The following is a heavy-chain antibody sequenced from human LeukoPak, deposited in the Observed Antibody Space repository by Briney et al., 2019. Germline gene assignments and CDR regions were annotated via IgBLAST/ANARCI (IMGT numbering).Heavy chain of an antibody. V-gene: IGHV3-53*04. D-gene: IGHD4-17*01. CDR3: ARVPYGDYADY. CDR1: GFTVSSNY. CDR2: IYSGGST. J-gene: IGHJ4*02. Sequence: GGSLRLSCAASGFTVSSNYMSWVRQAPGKGLEWVSVIYSGGSTYYADSVKGRFTISRHNSKNTLYLQMNGLRAEDTAVYYCARVPYGDYADYWGQGTLVTVSS.